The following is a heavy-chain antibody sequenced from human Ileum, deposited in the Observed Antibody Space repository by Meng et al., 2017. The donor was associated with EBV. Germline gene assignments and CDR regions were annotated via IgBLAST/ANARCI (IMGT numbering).Heavy chain of an antibody. Sequence: VALKECGPGPCPPSQPPSLRWAAFGRSSICGAYNGGWIRQPPEKGLECIGFLDYGESTYSNPSLKCRVTMSIDTSNNQFSLRLFSVTAADTAVYYCATYEKGAAGKGYWGQGTLVTVSS. CDR3: ATYEKGAAGKGY. J-gene: IGHJ4*02. CDR1: GRSSICGAYN. V-gene: IGHV4-30-4*01. D-gene: IGHD6-13*01. CDR2: LDYGEST.